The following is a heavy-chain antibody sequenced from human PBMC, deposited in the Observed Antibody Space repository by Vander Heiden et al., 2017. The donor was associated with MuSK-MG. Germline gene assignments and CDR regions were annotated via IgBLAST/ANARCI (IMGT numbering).Heavy chain of an antibody. D-gene: IGHD6-13*01. V-gene: IGHV3-23*01. Sequence: EVQLLESGGGLVQPGGYLRLSCAAPGFTFSSYAMGWVRQSPGKGLEWVSAISGSGGSTYYADSVKGRFTISRDNSKNTLYLQMNSLRAEDTAVYYCAGWQQLVLVDYWGQGTLVTVSS. CDR2: ISGSGGST. J-gene: IGHJ4*02. CDR1: GFTFSSYA. CDR3: AGWQQLVLVDY.